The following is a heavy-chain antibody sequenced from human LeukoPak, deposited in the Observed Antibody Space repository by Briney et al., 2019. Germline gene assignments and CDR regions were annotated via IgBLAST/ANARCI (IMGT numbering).Heavy chain of an antibody. Sequence: SETLSLTCTVSGGSISSYYWSWIRQAAGDGLEWVGRIHARGSTHFNPSLQSRVAMSVDTSRNHFSLTLNSVTAADTAVYYCARDPGDTYHDWYFDLWGGGTVVTVPS. J-gene: IGHJ2*01. D-gene: IGHD4-17*01. CDR3: ARDPGDTYHDWYFDL. CDR2: IHARGST. CDR1: GGSISSYY. V-gene: IGHV4-4*07.